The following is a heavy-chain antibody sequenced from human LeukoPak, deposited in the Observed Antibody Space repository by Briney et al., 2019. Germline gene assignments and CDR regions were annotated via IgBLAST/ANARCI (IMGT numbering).Heavy chain of an antibody. CDR2: IKLDGSDK. D-gene: IGHD3-16*02. CDR3: ARDFFAFGGVIALLDY. Sequence: GGSLRLSCAASGFTFSSYWMSWVRQAPRKGLEWVANIKLDGSDKYYVDSVKGRFTISRDNAKKSLYLQMNSLRDEDTAVYYCARDFFAFGGVIALLDYWGQGTLVTVSS. V-gene: IGHV3-7*01. CDR1: GFTFSSYW. J-gene: IGHJ4*02.